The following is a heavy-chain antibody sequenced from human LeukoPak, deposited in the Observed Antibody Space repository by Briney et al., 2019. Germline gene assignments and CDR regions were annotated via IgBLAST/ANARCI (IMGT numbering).Heavy chain of an antibody. D-gene: IGHD6-19*01. J-gene: IGHJ4*02. V-gene: IGHV4-34*01. Sequence: SETLSLTCAVYGGSFSGYYWSWIRQPPGKGLEWIGEINHSGSTNYNPSLKSRVTISVDTSKNQFSLKLSSVTAADTAVYYCARWGSGWSYFDYWGKGTLVTVSS. CDR3: ARWGSGWSYFDY. CDR2: INHSGST. CDR1: GGSFSGYY.